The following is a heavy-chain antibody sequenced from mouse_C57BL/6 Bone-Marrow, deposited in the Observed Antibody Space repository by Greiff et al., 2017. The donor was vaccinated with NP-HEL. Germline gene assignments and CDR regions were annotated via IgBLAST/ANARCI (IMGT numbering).Heavy chain of an antibody. CDR2: IDPSDSYT. D-gene: IGHD2-1*01. Sequence: QVQLKQPGAELVMPGASVKLSCKASGYTFTSYWMHWVKQRPGKGLEWIGEIDPSDSYTNYSQKVKGKSTLTVDKSSSTAYMQLSSLTSEDSAVYYCARSWRGNYGAMDYWGQGTSVTVSS. J-gene: IGHJ4*01. V-gene: IGHV1-69*01. CDR1: GYTFTSYW. CDR3: ARSWRGNYGAMDY.